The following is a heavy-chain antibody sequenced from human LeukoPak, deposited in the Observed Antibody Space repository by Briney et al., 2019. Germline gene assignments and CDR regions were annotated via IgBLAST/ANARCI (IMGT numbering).Heavy chain of an antibody. CDR2: IYYSGST. V-gene: IGHV4-31*03. D-gene: IGHD7-27*01. J-gene: IGHJ6*03. Sequence: SQTLSLTCTVSGGSISSGGYYWSWIRQHPGKGLEWIGYIYYSGSTYYNPSLKRRVTISVDTSKNQFSLKLSSVTATDTAVYYCAREIHRFTGYYYYMDVWGKGTTVTVSS. CDR1: GGSISSGGYY. CDR3: AREIHRFTGYYYYMDV.